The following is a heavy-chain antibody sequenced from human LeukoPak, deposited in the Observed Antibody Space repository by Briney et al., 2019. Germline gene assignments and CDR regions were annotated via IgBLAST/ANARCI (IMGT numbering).Heavy chain of an antibody. Sequence: SVKVSCKASGGTFSSYAISWVRQAPGQGLEWMGGIIPIFGTANYAQKFQGRVTITADESTSTAYMELSSLRSDDTAVYYCARGLGYGSGSYYLNDYWGQGTLVTVSS. CDR2: IIPIFGTA. J-gene: IGHJ4*02. D-gene: IGHD3-10*01. CDR3: ARGLGYGSGSYYLNDY. CDR1: GGTFSSYA. V-gene: IGHV1-69*13.